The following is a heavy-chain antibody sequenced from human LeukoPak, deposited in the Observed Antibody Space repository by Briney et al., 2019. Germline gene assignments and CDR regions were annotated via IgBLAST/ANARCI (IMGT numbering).Heavy chain of an antibody. D-gene: IGHD5-18*01. Sequence: ASVKVSCKASGYTFTSYDINWVRQATGQGLEWMGWMNPNSGNTGYAQKFQGRVTMTRNTSIRTAYMELSSLRSEDTAVYYCARARGYSYGYFDSWGQGTLVTVSS. CDR3: ARARGYSYGYFDS. V-gene: IGHV1-8*01. J-gene: IGHJ4*02. CDR2: MNPNSGNT. CDR1: GYTFTSYD.